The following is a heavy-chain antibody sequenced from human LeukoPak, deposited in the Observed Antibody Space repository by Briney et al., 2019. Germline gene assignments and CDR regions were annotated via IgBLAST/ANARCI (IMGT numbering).Heavy chain of an antibody. D-gene: IGHD1-26*01. CDR2: ISSTSSST. Sequence: GGSLRLSCTASGLTLSSYYMSWVRRAPGKGLEWVSGISSTSSSTYYADSAKGRFTISRDNSNNMVYLQLSSLRAEDTAVYYCAKDLSGLDAFDIWGQGTMVTVSS. CDR3: AKDLSGLDAFDI. J-gene: IGHJ3*02. CDR1: GLTLSSYY. V-gene: IGHV3-23*01.